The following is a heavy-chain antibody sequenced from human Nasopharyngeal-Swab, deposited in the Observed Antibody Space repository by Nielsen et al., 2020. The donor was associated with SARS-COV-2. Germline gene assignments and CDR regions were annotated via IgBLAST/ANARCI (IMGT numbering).Heavy chain of an antibody. CDR3: AKDPGGVVIMGWFDP. CDR1: GFTFSSYG. D-gene: IGHD3-3*01. Sequence: GGSLRLSCAASGFTFSSYGMHWVRQAPGKGLEWVAVISYDGSNKYYADSVKGRFTNSRDNSKNTLYLQMNSLRAEDTAVYYCAKDPGGVVIMGWFDPWGQGTLVTVSS. J-gene: IGHJ5*02. V-gene: IGHV3-30*18. CDR2: ISYDGSNK.